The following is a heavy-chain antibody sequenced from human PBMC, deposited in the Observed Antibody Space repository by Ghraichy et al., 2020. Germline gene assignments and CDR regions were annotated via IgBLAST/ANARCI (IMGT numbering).Heavy chain of an antibody. J-gene: IGHJ4*02. Sequence: GGSLRLSCAASGFTFDKYTMHWVRQVPGKGLEWVSLIRGDGGTFYADSVRGRFTVSRDNRKNSIYLQVNSLTTEDTAFYYCAKDRGGYKGVDYWGQGTLVTVSS. CDR2: IRGDGGT. CDR1: GFTFDKYT. D-gene: IGHD3-10*01. CDR3: AKDRGGYKGVDY. V-gene: IGHV3-43*01.